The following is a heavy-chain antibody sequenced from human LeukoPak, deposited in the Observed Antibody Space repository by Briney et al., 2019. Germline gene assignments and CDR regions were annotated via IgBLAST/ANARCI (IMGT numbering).Heavy chain of an antibody. V-gene: IGHV3-33*01. CDR2: IWYDGSKE. Sequence: GRSLRLSCAASGFTFKNYGLHWVRQAPGKGLEWVALIWYDGSKEYYADSVKGRFTISRDNSKNALYLQMNSLEAEDTAMYYCARDLDRATPTPDYWAREPWSPSPQ. CDR1: GFTFKNYG. CDR3: ARDLDRATPTPDY. D-gene: IGHD2-15*01. J-gene: IGHJ4*02.